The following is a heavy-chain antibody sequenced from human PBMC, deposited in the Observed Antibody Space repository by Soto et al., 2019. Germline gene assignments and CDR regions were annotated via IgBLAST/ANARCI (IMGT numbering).Heavy chain of an antibody. CDR3: ARQITGTNGFDY. Sequence: SETLSLTCSFSGDSVTSHYLTWIRQSPEKGLEWIGDIYYTGSTHYNPSLKSRLTISVDKSENQFSLKLSSVTAADTAVYYCARQITGTNGFDYWGQGTLVTVSS. CDR2: IYYTGST. D-gene: IGHD1-7*01. V-gene: IGHV4-59*08. J-gene: IGHJ4*02. CDR1: GDSVTSHY.